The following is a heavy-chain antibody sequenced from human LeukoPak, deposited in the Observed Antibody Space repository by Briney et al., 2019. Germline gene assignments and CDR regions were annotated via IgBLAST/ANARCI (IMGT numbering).Heavy chain of an antibody. CDR1: GYSFTSYW. CDR2: IYPGDSDT. J-gene: IGHJ4*02. D-gene: IGHD6-13*01. CDR3: ARQPPAGRIAAAGLDY. V-gene: IGHV5-51*01. Sequence: GESLKISCKGSGYSFTSYWIGWVRQMPGKGLEWMGIIYPGDSDTRYSPSFQGQVTISADKSISTAYLQWSSLKASDTAMYYCARQPPAGRIAAAGLDYWGQGTLVTVSS.